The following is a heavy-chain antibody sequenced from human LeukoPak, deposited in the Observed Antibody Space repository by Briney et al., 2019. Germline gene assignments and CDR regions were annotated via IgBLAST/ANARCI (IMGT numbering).Heavy chain of an antibody. Sequence: SETLSLTCTVSSGSISSYYWSWIRQPPGKGLEWIGYIYYSGSTNYNPSLKSRVTISVDTSKNQFSLKLSSVTAADTAVYYCARRGGYGATYFDYWGQGTLVTVSS. V-gene: IGHV4-59*01. J-gene: IGHJ4*02. CDR2: IYYSGST. D-gene: IGHD1-26*01. CDR3: ARRGGYGATYFDY. CDR1: SGSISSYY.